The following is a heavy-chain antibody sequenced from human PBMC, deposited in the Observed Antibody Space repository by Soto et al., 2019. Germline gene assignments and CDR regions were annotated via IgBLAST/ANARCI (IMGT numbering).Heavy chain of an antibody. J-gene: IGHJ5*02. D-gene: IGHD6-19*01. CDR3: ARGRGRYSSGWSWFDP. Sequence: PSETLSLTCGVSGGTIRSPDWWTWVRQPPGKGLEWIGEIFQSGSTNYTPSLESRFTISVDKSKNQFSLTLTSVTAADTAVYFCARGRGRYSSGWSWFDPWGQGILVTVSS. CDR2: IFQSGST. CDR1: GGTIRSPDW. V-gene: IGHV4-4*02.